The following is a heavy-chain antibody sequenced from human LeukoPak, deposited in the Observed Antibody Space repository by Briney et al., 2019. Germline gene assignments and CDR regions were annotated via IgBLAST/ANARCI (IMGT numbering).Heavy chain of an antibody. CDR1: GFTFSSYS. D-gene: IGHD3-3*01. CDR2: ISSSSSYI. J-gene: IGHJ5*02. CDR3: ARGYDFWSGYLDGENWFDP. V-gene: IGHV3-21*01. Sequence: GGSLRLSCAASGFTFSSYSMNWVRQAPGKGPEWVSSISSSSSYIYYADSVKGRFTISRDNAKNSLYLQMNSLRAEDTAVYYCARGYDFWSGYLDGENWFDPWGQGTLVTVSS.